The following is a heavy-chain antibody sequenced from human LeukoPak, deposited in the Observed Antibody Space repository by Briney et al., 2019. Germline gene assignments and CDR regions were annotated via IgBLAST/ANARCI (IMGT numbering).Heavy chain of an antibody. CDR3: ARDNAVTLDY. Sequence: GGSLRLSCAASGFTFSNYGMSWVRQAPGKGLEWISAISGSGGTTSYADSVKGRFTISRDNAKNTLYLQMNSVRAEDTAVYYCARDNAVTLDYWGQGTLVTVSS. CDR2: ISGSGGTT. V-gene: IGHV3-23*01. CDR1: GFTFSNYG. D-gene: IGHD6-19*01. J-gene: IGHJ4*02.